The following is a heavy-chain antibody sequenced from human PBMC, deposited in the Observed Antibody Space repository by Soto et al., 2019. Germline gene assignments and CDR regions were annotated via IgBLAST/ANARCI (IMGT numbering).Heavy chain of an antibody. CDR1: GFSLSTSGVG. D-gene: IGHD3-9*01. Sequence: QITLKESGPTLVKPTQTLTLTCAFSGFSLSTSGVGVGWIRQPPGKALEWLAVIYWDDSKHYSPSLRSRLTITKDASKNQVVLTMTNMDPMDTGTYYCAQKGPEDWPLEYWCQGTLVTVSS. J-gene: IGHJ4*02. CDR3: AQKGPEDWPLEY. CDR2: IYWDDSK. V-gene: IGHV2-5*02.